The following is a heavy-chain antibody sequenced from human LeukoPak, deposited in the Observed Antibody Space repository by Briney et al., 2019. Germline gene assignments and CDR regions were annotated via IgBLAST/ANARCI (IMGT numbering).Heavy chain of an antibody. V-gene: IGHV1-24*01. D-gene: IGHD3-10*01. J-gene: IGHJ3*02. CDR3: ATVTSHQFGDAFDI. CDR2: FDPEDGET. CDR1: GYTLTELS. Sequence: ASVTVSCKVSGYTLTELSMHWVRQAPGKGLEWMGGFDPEDGETIYAQKFQGRVTMTEDTSTDTAYMELSSLRSEDTAVYYCATVTSHQFGDAFDIWGQGTMVTVSS.